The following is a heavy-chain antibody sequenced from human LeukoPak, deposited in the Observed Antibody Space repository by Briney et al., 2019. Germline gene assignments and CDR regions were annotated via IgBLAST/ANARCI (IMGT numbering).Heavy chain of an antibody. CDR2: IYYTVST. CDR1: GGSINTYY. J-gene: IGHJ3*02. CDR3: VRGDLSSHGSGSYCAFDI. D-gene: IGHD3-10*01. V-gene: IGHV4-59*08. Sequence: SETLSLTCNVSGGSINTYYWSWIRQSPGKGLEWIGFIYYTVSTHYNPSLRSRVSISVDTSKNQFSLRLTSVTAADTAVYYCVRGDLSSHGSGSYCAFDIWGQGTMVTVSS.